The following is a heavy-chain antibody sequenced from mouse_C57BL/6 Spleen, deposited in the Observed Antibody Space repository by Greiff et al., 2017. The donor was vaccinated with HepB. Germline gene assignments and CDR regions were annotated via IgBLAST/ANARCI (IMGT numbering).Heavy chain of an antibody. CDR2: IDPANGNT. D-gene: IGHD2-1*01. CDR1: GFNFKNNY. V-gene: IGHV14-3*01. Sequence: EVQLQQSVAELVRPGASVKLSCTASGFNFKNNYMHWVKQRPEQGLEWIGRIDPANGNTKYAPKFQGKATITADTSSNTAYLQLSSLTSEDTAIYYCARTFYYGNYGGYWGQGTTLTVSS. J-gene: IGHJ2*01. CDR3: ARTFYYGNYGGY.